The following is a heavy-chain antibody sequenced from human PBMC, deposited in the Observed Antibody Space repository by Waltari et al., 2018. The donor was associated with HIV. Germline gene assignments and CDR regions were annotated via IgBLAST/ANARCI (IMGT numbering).Heavy chain of an antibody. CDR3: ARFLEMWSGHDF. CDR2: IDYRGTT. V-gene: IGHV4-34*02. D-gene: IGHD3-3*01. J-gene: IGHJ4*02. Sequence: QVQLQQWGAGLLNPSETLSLTCAVYGGSFINYYWSWVRQSPDKGLEWIGEIDYRGTTNYNPSLKNRVIISVDVSKNQFSLKMTSLSAADTAVYFCARFLEMWSGHDFWGQGTHVTVSS. CDR1: GGSFINYY.